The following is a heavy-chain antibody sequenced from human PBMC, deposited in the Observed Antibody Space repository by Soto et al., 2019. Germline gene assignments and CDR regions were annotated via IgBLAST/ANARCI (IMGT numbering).Heavy chain of an antibody. CDR3: ARVVDSSSWFDY. V-gene: IGHV4-59*01. Sequence: SETLSLTCTVSGGSISSYYWSWIRQPPGKGLEWIGYIYYSGSTNYNPSLKSRVTISVDTSKNQFSLKLSSVTAADTAVYYCARVVDSSSWFDYWGQGTLVTVSS. CDR1: GGSISSYY. D-gene: IGHD6-13*01. CDR2: IYYSGST. J-gene: IGHJ4*02.